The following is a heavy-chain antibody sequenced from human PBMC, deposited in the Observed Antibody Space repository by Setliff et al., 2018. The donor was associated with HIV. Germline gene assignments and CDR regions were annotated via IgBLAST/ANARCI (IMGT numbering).Heavy chain of an antibody. J-gene: IGHJ6*03. CDR2: ISYSGST. Sequence: SETLSLTCTVSGGSISHYYWNWIRQSPGKGLEWIGFISYSGSTNYNPSLESRVTISVDTSNNQFSLKLSSVTAADTAVYYCARGGGTSSPIDYHYYIDVWGKGTTVTVSS. CDR3: ARGGGTSSPIDYHYYIDV. CDR1: GGSISHYY. V-gene: IGHV4-59*08. D-gene: IGHD6-6*01.